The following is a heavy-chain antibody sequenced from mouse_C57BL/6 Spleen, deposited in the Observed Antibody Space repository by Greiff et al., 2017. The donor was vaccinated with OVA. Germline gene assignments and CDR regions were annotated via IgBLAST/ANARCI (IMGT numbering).Heavy chain of an antibody. CDR3: ARGYDWRYFDV. CDR2: ISYDGSN. CDR1: GYSITSGYY. Sequence: EVKLMESGPGLVKPSQSLSLTCSVTGYSITSGYYWNWIRQFPGNKLEWLGYISYDGSNHYNQSIKNRISITRDTSKNQFFLKMNSVTTEDTATYYCARGYDWRYFDVWGTGTTVTVSS. V-gene: IGHV3-6*01. D-gene: IGHD2-4*01. J-gene: IGHJ1*03.